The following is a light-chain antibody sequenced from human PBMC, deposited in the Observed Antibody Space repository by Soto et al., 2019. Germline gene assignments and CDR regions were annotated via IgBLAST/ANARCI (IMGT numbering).Light chain of an antibody. Sequence: QSALTQPASVSGSPGQSIAISCTGSSSDVGGYNYVSWYQPYPGKAPKLIIYDVSLRPSGVSDRFSGSKSGNTASLTISGLQAEDEADYYCSSYTSANTIEIGGGTKVTVL. V-gene: IGLV2-14*03. J-gene: IGLJ2*01. CDR1: SSDVGGYNY. CDR2: DVS. CDR3: SSYTSANTIE.